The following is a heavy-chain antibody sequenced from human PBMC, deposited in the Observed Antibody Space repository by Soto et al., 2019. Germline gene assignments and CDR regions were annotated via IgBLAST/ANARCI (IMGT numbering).Heavy chain of an antibody. CDR2: MNPNSGNT. CDR3: ARGEGIYGDYPYYYYYMDV. D-gene: IGHD4-17*01. CDR1: GYTFTSYD. V-gene: IGHV1-8*01. Sequence: ASVKVSCKASGYTFTSYDINWVRQATGQGLEWMGWMNPNSGNTGYAQKFQGRVTMTSNTSISTAYMELSSLRSEDTAVYYCARGEGIYGDYPYYYYYMDVWGKGTTVTVSS. J-gene: IGHJ6*03.